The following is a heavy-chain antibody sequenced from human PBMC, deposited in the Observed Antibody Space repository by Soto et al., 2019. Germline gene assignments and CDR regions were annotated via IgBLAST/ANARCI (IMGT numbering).Heavy chain of an antibody. CDR2: IYYSGST. CDR3: ARDQGSWLGHRFDP. D-gene: IGHD6-13*01. V-gene: IGHV4-31*03. Sequence: PSETLSLTCTVSGGSISSGGYYWSWIRQHPGKGLEWIGYIYYSGSTYYNPSLKSRVTISVDTSKNQFSLKLSSVTAADTAVYYCARDQGSWLGHRFDPWGQGTLVTVSS. CDR1: GGSISSGGYY. J-gene: IGHJ5*02.